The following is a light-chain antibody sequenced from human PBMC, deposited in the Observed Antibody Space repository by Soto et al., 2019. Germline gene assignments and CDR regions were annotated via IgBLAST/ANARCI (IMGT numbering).Light chain of an antibody. V-gene: IGKV3-11*01. CDR2: DAS. J-gene: IGKJ5*01. CDR3: QQRSNWPPL. CDR1: QSVSSY. Sequence: EIVLTQSPATLSLSPGERATLSCRASQSVSSYLAWYQQKPGQAPRLLIYDASNSATAIPARFSGSGSGTDFTLTISSLEPEDFPAYYCQQRSNWPPLFGQGTRLEIK.